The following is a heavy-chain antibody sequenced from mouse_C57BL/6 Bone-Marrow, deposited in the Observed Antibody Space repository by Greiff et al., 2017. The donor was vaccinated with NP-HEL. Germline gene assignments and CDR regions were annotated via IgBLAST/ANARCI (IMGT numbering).Heavy chain of an antibody. D-gene: IGHD2-3*01. V-gene: IGHV1-69*01. CDR2: IDPSDSYT. J-gene: IGHJ1*03. Sequence: VQLQQPGAELVMPGASVKLSCKASGYTFTSYWMHWVKQRPGQGLEWIGEIDPSDSYTNYNQKFKGKSTLTVGKSSSTAYMQLSSLTSEDSAVYYCARGGWLLPYWYFDVWGTGTTVTVSS. CDR1: GYTFTSYW. CDR3: ARGGWLLPYWYFDV.